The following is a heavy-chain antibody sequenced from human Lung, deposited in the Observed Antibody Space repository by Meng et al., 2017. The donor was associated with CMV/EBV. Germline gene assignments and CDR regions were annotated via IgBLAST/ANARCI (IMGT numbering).Heavy chain of an antibody. CDR3: AGFGHRNIWWLGIVGFDY. D-gene: IGHD2-21*01. V-gene: IGHV3-21*03. Sequence: GGSLRLXCTVSGGSISSSSYYWGWIRQPPGKGLEWFSSISSSSSYIYYADSVKGRFTISRDNAKNSLYLQMNSLRAEDTAVYYCAGFGHRNIWWLGIVGFDYXGQGXLVTVSS. CDR2: ISSSSSYI. CDR1: GGSISSSS. J-gene: IGHJ4*02.